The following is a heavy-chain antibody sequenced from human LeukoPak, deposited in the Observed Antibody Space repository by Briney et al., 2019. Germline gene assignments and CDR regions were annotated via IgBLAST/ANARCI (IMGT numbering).Heavy chain of an antibody. CDR3: ASRRPYYFDY. J-gene: IGHJ4*02. CDR2: IKYDGSNI. D-gene: IGHD1-14*01. Sequence: GGSLRLSCAASGFTFSAYWMHWVRQAPGKGLVWVSRIKYDGSNIIYADSVEGRFTISRDNAKNTLYLQMNSLRAEDTAVYYCASRRPYYFDYWGQGTLVTVSS. CDR1: GFTFSAYW. V-gene: IGHV3-74*01.